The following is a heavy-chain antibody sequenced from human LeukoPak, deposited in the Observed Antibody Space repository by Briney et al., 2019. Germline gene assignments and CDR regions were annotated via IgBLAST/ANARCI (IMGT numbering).Heavy chain of an antibody. D-gene: IGHD4-11*01. J-gene: IGHJ4*02. V-gene: IGHV3-30*02. CDR3: ARAYSIDLGLYYFDY. CDR1: GFTFSSYG. Sequence: PGGSLRLSCAASGFTFSSYGMSWVRQAPGKGLEWVAFIRYDGSNKYYADSVKGRFTISRDNSKNTLYLQMNSLRAEDTAVYYCARAYSIDLGLYYFDYWGQGTLVTVSS. CDR2: IRYDGSNK.